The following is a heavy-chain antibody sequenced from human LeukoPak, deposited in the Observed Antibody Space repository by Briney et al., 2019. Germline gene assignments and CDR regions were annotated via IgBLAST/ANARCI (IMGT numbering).Heavy chain of an antibody. CDR2: ISYDGSNK. J-gene: IGHJ4*02. V-gene: IGHV3-30-3*01. CDR3: ARWRRDYYDSSGYMGDYYSDY. Sequence: PGGSLRLSCAASGFTFSSYAMHWVRQAPGKGLEWVAVISYDGSNKYYADSVKGRFTISRDNSKNTLYLQMNSLRAEDTAVYYCARWRRDYYDSSGYMGDYYSDYWGQGTLVTVSS. D-gene: IGHD3-22*01. CDR1: GFTFSSYA.